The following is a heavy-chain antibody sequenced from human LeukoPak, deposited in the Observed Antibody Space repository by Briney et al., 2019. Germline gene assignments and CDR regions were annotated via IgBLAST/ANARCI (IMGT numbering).Heavy chain of an antibody. CDR3: ARDVRTYYDFWSGYPSTNWFDP. CDR1: GGSISSGDYY. J-gene: IGHJ5*02. V-gene: IGHV4-61*08. Sequence: PSQTLSLTCTVSGGSISSGDYYWRWIRQPPGKGLEWIGYIYYSGSTNYNPSLKSRVTISVDTSKNQFSLKLSSVTAADTAVYYCARDVRTYYDFWSGYPSTNWFDPWGQGTLVTVSS. D-gene: IGHD3-3*01. CDR2: IYYSGST.